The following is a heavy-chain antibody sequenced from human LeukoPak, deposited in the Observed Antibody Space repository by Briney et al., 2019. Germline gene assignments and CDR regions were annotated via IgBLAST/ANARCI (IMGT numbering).Heavy chain of an antibody. D-gene: IGHD2-2*01. V-gene: IGHV3-66*01. CDR1: GFTLSSNF. Sequence: GGSLRLSCAASGFTLSSNFMTWVRQAPGKGLEWVSVIHTGGATYYIDSVKGRFTISRDNSKNTLYLQMNSLRAEDTAVYYCAKGGYCSSTSCYDYYYYGMDVWGQGTTVTVSS. CDR2: IHTGGAT. J-gene: IGHJ6*02. CDR3: AKGGYCSSTSCYDYYYYGMDV.